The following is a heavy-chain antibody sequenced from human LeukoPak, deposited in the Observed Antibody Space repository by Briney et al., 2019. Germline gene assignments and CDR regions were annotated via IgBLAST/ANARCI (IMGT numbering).Heavy chain of an antibody. CDR2: INHSGST. CDR3: ARGGKHSGWSRGLNY. D-gene: IGHD6-19*01. Sequence: SETLSLTCAVYGGSFSGYYWSWIRQPPGKGLEWIGEINHSGSTNYNPSLKSRVTISVDTSKNQFSLKLSSVTAADTAVYYCARGGKHSGWSRGLNYWGQGTLVTVSS. CDR1: GGSFSGYY. J-gene: IGHJ4*02. V-gene: IGHV4-34*01.